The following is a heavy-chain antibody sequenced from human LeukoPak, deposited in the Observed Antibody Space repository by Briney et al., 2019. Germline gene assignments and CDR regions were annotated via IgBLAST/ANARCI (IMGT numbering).Heavy chain of an antibody. CDR2: IYPGDSDT. V-gene: IGHV5-51*01. CDR1: GYRFTTYW. CDR3: ARGVYCGGDCYNWFDP. D-gene: IGHD2-21*02. J-gene: IGHJ5*02. Sequence: GESLKISCKVSGYRFTTYWIGWVRQMPGKGLEWMGIIYPGDSDTRYSPSFQGQVTISADKSISTAYLQWSSLKASDTAMYYCARGVYCGGDCYNWFDPWGQGTLVTVSS.